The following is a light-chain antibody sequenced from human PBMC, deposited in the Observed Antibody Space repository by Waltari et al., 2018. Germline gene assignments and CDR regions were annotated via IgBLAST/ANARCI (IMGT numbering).Light chain of an antibody. CDR1: NIGSKS. V-gene: IGLV3-21*04. CDR2: DDR. Sequence: SYVLTQPPSVSAAPGKAARITCGGNNIGSKSVHWYQQKPGQAPVSVIYDDRDRPAGIPERFSGSHSGDTATLSIGRVEAGDEADYYCQVWDSRSDHLYVFGTGTKVTVL. CDR3: QVWDSRSDHLYV. J-gene: IGLJ1*01.